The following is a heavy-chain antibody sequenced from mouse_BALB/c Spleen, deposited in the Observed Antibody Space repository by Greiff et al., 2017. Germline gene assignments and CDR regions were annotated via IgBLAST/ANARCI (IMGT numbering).Heavy chain of an antibody. Sequence: EVMLVESGGGLVQPGGSLKLSCAASGFTFSSYTMSWVRQTPEKRLEWVAYISNGGGSTYYPDTVKGRFTISRDNAKNTLYLQMSSLKSEDTAMYYCARHDYYRYDGGYYAMDYWGQGTSVTVSS. J-gene: IGHJ4*01. V-gene: IGHV5-12-2*01. CDR2: ISNGGGST. D-gene: IGHD2-14*01. CDR1: GFTFSSYT. CDR3: ARHDYYRYDGGYYAMDY.